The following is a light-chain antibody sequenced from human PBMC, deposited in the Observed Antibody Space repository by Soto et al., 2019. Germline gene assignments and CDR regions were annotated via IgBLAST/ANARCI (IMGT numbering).Light chain of an antibody. CDR3: CSDTCSSNV. J-gene: IGLJ2*01. Sequence: QSVLTQPASVSGSPGQSITISCTGTSSDVGSYNHVSWYQQHPGKAPKLMIYEISKRPSGVSNRFSGSKSGNSASLTISGLQAEDDSYYYSCSDTCSSNVFGRGTKLTVL. CDR2: EIS. CDR1: SSDVGSYNH. V-gene: IGLV2-23*02.